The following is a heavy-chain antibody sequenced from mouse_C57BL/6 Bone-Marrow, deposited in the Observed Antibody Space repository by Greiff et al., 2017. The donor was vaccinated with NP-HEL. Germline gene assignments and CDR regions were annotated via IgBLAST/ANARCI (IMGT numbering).Heavy chain of an antibody. CDR3: AAGKGYYLYYFDY. V-gene: IGHV1-55*01. CDR2: IYPGSGST. CDR1: GYTFTSYW. J-gene: IGHJ2*01. Sequence: QVQLQQPGAELVKPGASVKMSCKASGYTFTSYWITWVKQRPGQGLEWIGDIYPGSGSTNYNEKFKSKATLTVDTSSSTAYMQRSSRTSEDSAVYYCAAGKGYYLYYFDYWGQGTTLTVSS. D-gene: IGHD2-3*01.